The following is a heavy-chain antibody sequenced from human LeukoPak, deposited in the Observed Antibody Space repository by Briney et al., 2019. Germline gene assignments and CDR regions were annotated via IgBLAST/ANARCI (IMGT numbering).Heavy chain of an antibody. CDR2: IPYSGST. J-gene: IGHJ4*02. V-gene: IGHV4-59*01. Sequence: NPSETLSLTRAVSGGSTSSFYWSWIRQPPGKGLEWIGYIPYSGSTNYNPSLKSRVTISVDTAKNQFSLKLSSVTAADTAVYYCARRTCSNGVCYRYGEGFHYWGQGTLVSVSS. CDR1: GGSTSSFY. CDR3: ARRTCSNGVCYRYGEGFHY. D-gene: IGHD2-8*01.